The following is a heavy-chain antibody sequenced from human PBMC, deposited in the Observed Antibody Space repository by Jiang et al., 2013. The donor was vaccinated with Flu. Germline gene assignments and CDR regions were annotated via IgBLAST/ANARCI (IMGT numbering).Heavy chain of an antibody. J-gene: IGHJ6*02. Sequence: KPSETLSLTCTVSGGSISSSRYYWGWIRQPPGKGLEWIGSIYYSGSTYNNPSLKSRVTISVDRSKNQFSLKLSSVTAADTAVYYCARAQPYYYYGMDVWGQGTTVTVSS. CDR3: ARAQPYYYYGMDV. CDR1: GGSISSSRYY. D-gene: IGHD1-1*01. V-gene: IGHV4-39*07. CDR2: IYYSGST.